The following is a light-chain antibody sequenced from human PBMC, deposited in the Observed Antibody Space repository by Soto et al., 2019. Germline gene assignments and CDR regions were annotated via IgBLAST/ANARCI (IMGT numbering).Light chain of an antibody. Sequence: QSVLTQPASVSGSPGQSISISCIGTSSDVGGYNYVSWYQQHPGKAPKLMIYEVSNRPSGVSNRFSGSKSGNTASLTISGLQAEDEADYYCSSYTSCSTLVFGGGTKLTVL. CDR2: EVS. CDR1: SSDVGGYNY. J-gene: IGLJ2*01. V-gene: IGLV2-14*01. CDR3: SSYTSCSTLV.